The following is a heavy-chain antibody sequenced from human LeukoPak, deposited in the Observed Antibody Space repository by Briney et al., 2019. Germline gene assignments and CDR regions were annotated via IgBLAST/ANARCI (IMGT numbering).Heavy chain of an antibody. CDR1: GCTFTSYA. V-gene: IGHV1-3*01. J-gene: IGHJ4*02. D-gene: IGHD3-10*01. CDR3: ARAPGGFWYGSGLDY. Sequence: GASVKVSCKASGCTFTSYAMHWVRQAPGQRLEGMGGINAGNGNTKYSQKFQGRVTITRDTSASTAYMELSSLRSEDTAVYYCARAPGGFWYGSGLDYWGQGTLVTVSS. CDR2: INAGNGNT.